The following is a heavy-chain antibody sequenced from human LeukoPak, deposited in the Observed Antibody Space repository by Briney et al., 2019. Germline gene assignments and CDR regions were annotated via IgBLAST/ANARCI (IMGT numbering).Heavy chain of an antibody. V-gene: IGHV3-30-3*01. CDR1: GFSFKSFA. CDR2: ISYDGTVK. CDR3: ATSADKSMVVFDY. D-gene: IGHD5-18*01. J-gene: IGHJ4*02. Sequence: PGGSLRLSCTASGFSFKSFAMHWVRQAAGTGLEWVAIISYDGTVKYYADSVKGRFNVSRDNSKNTLYLQINRLRVEDTAMYYCATSADKSMVVFDYWDQGTLVTVSS.